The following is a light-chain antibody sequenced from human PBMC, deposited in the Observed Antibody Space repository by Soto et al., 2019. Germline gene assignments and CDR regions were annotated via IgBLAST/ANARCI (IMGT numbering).Light chain of an antibody. CDR3: QSYESSLSGWI. CDR2: GNT. J-gene: IGLJ2*01. Sequence: QSVLTQPPSVSGAPGQRVTFSCTGSSSNIGAGYDVHWYQQVPGTAPKLLIYGNTNRPSGVPDRFSASKSGTSASLAITGLQAEDEADYYCQSYESSLSGWIFGGGTKLTVL. V-gene: IGLV1-40*01. CDR1: SSNIGAGYD.